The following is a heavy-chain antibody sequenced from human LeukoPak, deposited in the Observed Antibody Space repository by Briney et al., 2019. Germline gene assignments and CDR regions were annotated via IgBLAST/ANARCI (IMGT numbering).Heavy chain of an antibody. Sequence: GRSLRLSCAASGFAFSSYGMHWVRQAPGKGLEWVAVISYDGSNKYYADSVKGRFTISRDNSKNTLYLQMNSLRAEDTAVYYCAELGITMIGGVWGKGTTVTISS. D-gene: IGHD3-10*02. CDR2: ISYDGSNK. J-gene: IGHJ6*04. CDR1: GFAFSSYG. V-gene: IGHV3-30*18. CDR3: AELGITMIGGV.